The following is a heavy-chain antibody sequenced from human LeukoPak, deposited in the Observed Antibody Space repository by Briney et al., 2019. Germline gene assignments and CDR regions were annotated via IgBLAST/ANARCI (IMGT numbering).Heavy chain of an antibody. CDR2: ISYDGSNK. V-gene: IGHV3-30*18. D-gene: IGHD3-22*01. CDR1: GFTFSSYG. J-gene: IGHJ4*02. Sequence: PGRSLRLSCAASGFTFSSYGMHWVRQAPGKGLEWVAVISYDGSNKYYADSVKGRFTISRDNSKNTLYLQMNSLRAEDTAVYYCAKGQLYYDSSGFDYWGQGTLVTVSS. CDR3: AKGQLYYDSSGFDY.